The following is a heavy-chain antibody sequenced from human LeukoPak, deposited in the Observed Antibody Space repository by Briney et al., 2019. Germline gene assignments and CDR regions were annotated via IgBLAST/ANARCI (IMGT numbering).Heavy chain of an antibody. V-gene: IGHV6-1*01. Sequence: SQTLSLTCAISGDSVSSNSAAWNWIRQSPSRGLEWLGRTYYRSKWYNDYAVSEKGRITINPDTSKNQFSLQLNSVTPEDTAVYYCARDLGDSSGYYPYYFDYWGQGTLVTVSS. J-gene: IGHJ4*02. CDR3: ARDLGDSSGYYPYYFDY. CDR1: GDSVSSNSAA. CDR2: TYYRSKWYN. D-gene: IGHD3-22*01.